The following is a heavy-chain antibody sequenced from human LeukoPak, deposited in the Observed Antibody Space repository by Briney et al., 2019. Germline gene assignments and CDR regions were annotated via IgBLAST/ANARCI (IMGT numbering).Heavy chain of an antibody. Sequence: SETLSLTCAASGGSISSGGYSWSWIRQPPGKGLEWIGYIYHSGSTYYNPSLKSRVTISVDRSKNQFSLKLSSVTAADTAVYYCARLDGIAAQSGWFDPWGQGTLVTVSS. J-gene: IGHJ5*02. CDR1: GGSISSGGYS. CDR2: IYHSGST. CDR3: ARLDGIAAQSGWFDP. D-gene: IGHD6-6*01. V-gene: IGHV4-30-2*01.